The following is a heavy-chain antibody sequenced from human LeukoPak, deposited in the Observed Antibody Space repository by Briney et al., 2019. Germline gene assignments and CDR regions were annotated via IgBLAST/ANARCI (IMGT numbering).Heavy chain of an antibody. CDR3: ARSGSSSSDLPY. CDR1: GFTFSSYS. Sequence: GGSLRLSCAASGFTFSSYSMNWVRQAPGKGLEWVSSISSSSSYIYYADSVKGRFTISRDNAKNSLYLQMNSLRAEDTAVYYCARSGSSSSDLPYWGQGTLVTVSS. CDR2: ISSSSSYI. V-gene: IGHV3-21*01. J-gene: IGHJ4*02. D-gene: IGHD6-13*01.